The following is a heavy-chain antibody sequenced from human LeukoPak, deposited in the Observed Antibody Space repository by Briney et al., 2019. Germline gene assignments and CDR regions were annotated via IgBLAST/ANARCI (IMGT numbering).Heavy chain of an antibody. CDR2: INPSGGST. D-gene: IGHD6-19*01. Sequence: PVASVKVSCKASGYTFTSYYMHWVRRAPGQGLEWMGIINPSGGSTSYAQKFQGRVTMTRDMSTSTVYMELSSLRSEDTAVYYCARDLSTSCYLGSGWYSCLGPDAFDIWGQGTMVTVSS. CDR1: GYTFTSYY. CDR3: ARDLSTSCYLGSGWYSCLGPDAFDI. J-gene: IGHJ3*02. V-gene: IGHV1-46*01.